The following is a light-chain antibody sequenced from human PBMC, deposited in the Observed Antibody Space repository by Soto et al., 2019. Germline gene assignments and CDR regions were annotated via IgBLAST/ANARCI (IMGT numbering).Light chain of an antibody. CDR3: QQYGSSPLT. J-gene: IGKJ4*01. V-gene: IGKV3-20*01. CDR2: DAS. CDR1: QSVSSSY. Sequence: EIVLTQSPGTLSLSPGERATLSCRASQSVSSSYLAWYQQKPGQAPRLLIYDASSRATGIPDRFSGSGSGTDFTLPISRLEPDEFAVYYFQQYGSSPLTFGGGTKVEIK.